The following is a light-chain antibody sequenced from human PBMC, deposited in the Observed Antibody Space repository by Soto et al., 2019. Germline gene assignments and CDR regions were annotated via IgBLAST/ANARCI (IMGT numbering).Light chain of an antibody. CDR1: QSLRGY. CDR3: QQYDTYPYT. Sequence: DVQMTQSPSTLSASVGDRVTISCRASQSLRGYLAWYQQKPGKAPNLLIYKVSNLDSGVPPRFSGGGSGTEFTLTISSLQPDDFATYYCQQYDTYPYTFGQGTKLEIK. J-gene: IGKJ2*01. V-gene: IGKV1-5*03. CDR2: KVS.